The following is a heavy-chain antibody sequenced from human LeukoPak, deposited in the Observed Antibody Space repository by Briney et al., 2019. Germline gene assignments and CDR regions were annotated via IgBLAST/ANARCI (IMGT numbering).Heavy chain of an antibody. CDR2: IRYDGSNT. CDR3: AKTLTDYCSGGSCYSGSYYFDY. V-gene: IGHV3-30*02. CDR1: GFTFSNYD. J-gene: IGHJ4*02. Sequence: GGSLRLSCAASGFTFSNYDMHWVRQAPGKGLVWVAFIRYDGSNTYYADSVKGRFTISRDNSKNTLYLQMNSLRAEDTAVYYCAKTLTDYCSGGSCYSGSYYFDYWGQGTLVTVSS. D-gene: IGHD2-15*01.